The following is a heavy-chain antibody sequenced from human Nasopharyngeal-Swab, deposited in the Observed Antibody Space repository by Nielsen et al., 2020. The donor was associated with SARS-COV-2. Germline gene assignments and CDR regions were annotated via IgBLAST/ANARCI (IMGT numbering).Heavy chain of an antibody. CDR3: ARVKGYQLLSSAAPNWFDP. V-gene: IGHV4-39*01. CDR1: GGSISSSSYY. J-gene: IGHJ5*02. CDR2: IYYSGST. Sequence: SETLSLTCTVSGGSISSSSYYWGWIRQPSGKGLEWIGSIYYSGSTYYNPSLKSRVTISVGTSKNQFSLKLSSVTAADTAVYYCARVKGYQLLSSAAPNWFDPWGQGTLVTVSS. D-gene: IGHD2-2*01.